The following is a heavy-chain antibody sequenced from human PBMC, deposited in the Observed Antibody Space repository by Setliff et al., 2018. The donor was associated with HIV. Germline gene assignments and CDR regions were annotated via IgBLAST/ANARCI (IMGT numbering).Heavy chain of an antibody. CDR2: IIPIFGTA. Sequence: SVKVSCKVSGGTFSSYVISWVRQAPGQGLEWMGGIIPIFGTANYAQKFQGRVTITADESTSTAYMELSSLKSDDTAVYYCVRRESDYGTKAGFRYWGQGTLVTVSS. J-gene: IGHJ4*02. D-gene: IGHD4-17*01. CDR1: GGTFSSYV. CDR3: VRRESDYGTKAGFRY. V-gene: IGHV1-69*13.